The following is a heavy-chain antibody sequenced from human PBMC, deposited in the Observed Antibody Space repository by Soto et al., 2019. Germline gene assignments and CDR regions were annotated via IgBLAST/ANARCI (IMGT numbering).Heavy chain of an antibody. CDR1: GGSISSYY. Sequence: SETLSLTCTVSGGSISSYYWSWIRQPPGKGLEWIGYIYYSGSTNYNPSLKSRVTISVDTSKNQFSLKLSSVTAADTAVHYCARYGGYCSGGSCYQVPYYFDYWGQGTLVTVSS. CDR2: IYYSGST. CDR3: ARYGGYCSGGSCYQVPYYFDY. D-gene: IGHD2-15*01. J-gene: IGHJ4*02. V-gene: IGHV4-59*01.